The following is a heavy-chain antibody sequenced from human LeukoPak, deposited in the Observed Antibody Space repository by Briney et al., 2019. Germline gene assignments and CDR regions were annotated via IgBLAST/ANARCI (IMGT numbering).Heavy chain of an antibody. CDR3: ARVGVPAATQGDFDY. J-gene: IGHJ4*02. CDR1: GYTFTGYY. D-gene: IGHD2-2*01. CDR2: INPNSGGT. Sequence: GASVKVSCKASGYTFTGYYMHWVRQAPGQGLEWMGWINPNSGGTNYAQEFQGRVTMTRDTSISTAYMELSRLRSDDTAVYYCARVGVPAATQGDFDYWGQGTLVTVSS. V-gene: IGHV1-2*02.